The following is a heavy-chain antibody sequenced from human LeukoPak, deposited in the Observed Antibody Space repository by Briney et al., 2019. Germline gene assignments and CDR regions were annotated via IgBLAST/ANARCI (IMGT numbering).Heavy chain of an antibody. CDR3: ARRAVGNAYYHSMDV. CDR1: GYTFISYD. CDR2: MNPNSGNT. J-gene: IGHJ6*03. V-gene: IGHV1-8*03. Sequence: ASVKVSCKASGYTFISYDINWVRQVTGQGLEWMGWMNPNSGNTGYAQKFQGRVTITRNTSISTAFMELSSLRSEDTAVYYCARRAVGNAYYHSMDVWGRGTTVTVSS. D-gene: IGHD6-19*01.